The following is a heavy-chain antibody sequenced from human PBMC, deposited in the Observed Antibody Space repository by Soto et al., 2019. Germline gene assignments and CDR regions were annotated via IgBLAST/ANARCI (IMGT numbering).Heavy chain of an antibody. CDR1: GGSVSSGSYY. CDR3: ARWNYYDSSGYYRSVDY. CDR2: IYYSGST. D-gene: IGHD3-22*01. Sequence: SETLSLSCTVSGGSVSSGSYYWSWIRQPPVKGLEWIGYIYYSGSTNYNPSLKSRVTISVDTSKNQFSLKLSSVTAADTAVYYCARWNYYDSSGYYRSVDYWGQGTLVTVSS. J-gene: IGHJ4*02. V-gene: IGHV4-61*01.